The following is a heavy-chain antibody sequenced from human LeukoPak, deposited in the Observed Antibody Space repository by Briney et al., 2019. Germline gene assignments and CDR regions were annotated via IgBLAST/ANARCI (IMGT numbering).Heavy chain of an antibody. CDR2: ITSGGDYI. CDR1: GFTFNTFN. CDR3: ARGHYDVLAASYKWTPDY. Sequence: GGSLRLSCAASGFTFNTFNMNWVRRAPGKGLEWVSSITSGGDYIYYADSVKGRFTTYRDNAKNSLSLQLNSLRVEDTAVYYCARGHYDVLAASYKWTPDYWGQGTLVTVSS. J-gene: IGHJ4*02. D-gene: IGHD3-9*01. V-gene: IGHV3-21*01.